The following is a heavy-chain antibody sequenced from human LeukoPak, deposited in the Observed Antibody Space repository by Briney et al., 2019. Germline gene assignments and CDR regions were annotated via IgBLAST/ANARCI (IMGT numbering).Heavy chain of an antibody. CDR1: GYTFTGYY. V-gene: IGHV1-2*02. J-gene: IGHJ5*02. D-gene: IGHD3-10*01. CDR2: INPNSCCT. Sequence: ASVKVSCKSSGYTFTGYYMHWVRQPPGQGLEWMGWINPNSCCTNYPQKFQGRLTMTRHTSISTAYMELSRLRSDDRGVDCGARARRLLWFRELGPNWFDLWGQGTLVTVSS. CDR3: ARARRLLWFRELGPNWFDL.